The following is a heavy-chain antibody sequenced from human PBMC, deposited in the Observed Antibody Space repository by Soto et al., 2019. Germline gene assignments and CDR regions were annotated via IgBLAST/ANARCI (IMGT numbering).Heavy chain of an antibody. D-gene: IGHD6-6*01. CDR3: ARPYFSSSSMFDY. CDR2: IYHTGTT. Sequence: SETLSLTCTVSGDSISSSSYYWGWIRHPPGKGLEWIGCIYHTGTTYYNPSLKSRVTISVDTSKNQFSLKLSSVTAADTAVYYCARPYFSSSSMFDYWGQGTLVTVSS. V-gene: IGHV4-39*01. J-gene: IGHJ4*02. CDR1: GDSISSSSYY.